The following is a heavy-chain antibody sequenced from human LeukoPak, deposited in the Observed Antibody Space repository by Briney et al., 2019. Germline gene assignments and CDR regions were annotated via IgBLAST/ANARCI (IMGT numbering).Heavy chain of an antibody. Sequence: ASVKVSCKAFGNSFSSDYMHWVRQAPGQGLEWMGWINPNSGGTNYAQKFQGRVTMTRDTSISTAYMELSRLRSDDTAVYYCALNLVATINFDYWGQGTLVTVSS. J-gene: IGHJ4*02. CDR3: ALNLVATINFDY. CDR2: INPNSGGT. D-gene: IGHD5-12*01. CDR1: GNSFSSDY. V-gene: IGHV1-2*02.